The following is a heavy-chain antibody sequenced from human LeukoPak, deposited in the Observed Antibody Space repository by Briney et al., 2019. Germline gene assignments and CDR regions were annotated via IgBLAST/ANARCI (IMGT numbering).Heavy chain of an antibody. J-gene: IGHJ6*03. CDR1: GFTFSSYW. V-gene: IGHV3-74*01. Sequence: PGGSLRLSCAASGFTFSSYWMHWVRQAPGKGLVWVSRINSDGSSTSYADSVKGRFTISRDNAKNTLYLQMNSLRAEDTAVYYCARDFATVVPAARVFDYCMDVWGKGTTVTISS. CDR2: INSDGSST. D-gene: IGHD2-2*01. CDR3: ARDFATVVPAARVFDYCMDV.